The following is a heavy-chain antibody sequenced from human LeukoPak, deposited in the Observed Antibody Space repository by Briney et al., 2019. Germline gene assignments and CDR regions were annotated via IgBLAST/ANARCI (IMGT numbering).Heavy chain of an antibody. CDR1: GYTFTSYG. J-gene: IGHJ5*02. D-gene: IGHD4-11*01. V-gene: IGHV1-18*01. CDR2: ISAYNGNT. CDR3: ARRSNYEDWFDP. Sequence: GASVKVSCKASGYTFTSYGISWVRQAPGRGLEWMGWISAYNGNTNYAQKIQGRVTMTTDTSTSTAYMELRSLRSDDTAVYYCARRSNYEDWFDPWGQGTLVTVSS.